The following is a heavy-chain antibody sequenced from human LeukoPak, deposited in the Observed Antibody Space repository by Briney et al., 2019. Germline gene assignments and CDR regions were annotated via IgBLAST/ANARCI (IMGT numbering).Heavy chain of an antibody. V-gene: IGHV3-66*01. D-gene: IGHD6-19*01. CDR3: ARAAWGVAGFFDC. Sequence: PGGSLRLSCAASGFTVSSTYLSWVRQAPGKGLEWVPVVYSGGTTYYGDAVKGRFTISRDDAKNTVYLQMNSLRVEDTAVYYCARAAWGVAGFFDCWGQGTLITVSS. J-gene: IGHJ4*02. CDR1: GFTVSSTY. CDR2: VYSGGTT.